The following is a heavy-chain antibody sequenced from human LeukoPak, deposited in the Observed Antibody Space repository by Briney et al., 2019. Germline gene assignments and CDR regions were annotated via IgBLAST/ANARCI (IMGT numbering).Heavy chain of an antibody. V-gene: IGHV3-30*04. J-gene: IGHJ4*02. CDR3: ARYEEFSTGYSASSPRHYFDH. CDR1: GFTFSNFA. CDR2: ISYDGSIK. Sequence: GGSLRLSCAASGFTFSNFAMHWVRQAPGKGLEGVAVISYDGSIKYYADSVKGRFTISRDNSKNTLYLQMNSLRAEDTAVYYCARYEEFSTGYSASSPRHYFDHWGQGTLVTVSS. D-gene: IGHD3/OR15-3a*01.